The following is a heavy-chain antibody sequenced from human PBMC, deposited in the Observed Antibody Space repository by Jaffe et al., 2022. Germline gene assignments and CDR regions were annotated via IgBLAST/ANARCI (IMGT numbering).Heavy chain of an antibody. D-gene: IGHD6-19*01. CDR1: GFTFSSYE. Sequence: DVQLVESGGGLVQPGGSLRLSCAASGFTFSSYEMNWVRQAPGKGLEWLSYISSSGSSISYADSVKGRFTISRDNAEKSLYLQLNSLRAEDTAVYYCARPSVEVAGRIPFEYWGQGTLVTVSS. CDR2: ISSSGSSI. V-gene: IGHV3-48*03. CDR3: ARPSVEVAGRIPFEY. J-gene: IGHJ4*02.